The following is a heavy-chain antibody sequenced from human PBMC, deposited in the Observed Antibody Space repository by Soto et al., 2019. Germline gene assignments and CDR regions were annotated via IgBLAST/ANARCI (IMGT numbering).Heavy chain of an antibody. CDR2: FDPEDGET. CDR3: ATRGGIGTWFDP. D-gene: IGHD2-15*01. V-gene: IGHV1-24*01. J-gene: IGHJ5*02. CDR1: GYTLTELS. Sequence: QVPLVQSGAEVKKPGASVKVSCKVSGYTLTELSMHWVRQAPGKGLEWMGGFDPEDGETIYAQKFQGRVTMTEDTSTDTAYMELSSLRSEDTAAYYCATRGGIGTWFDPWGQGTLVTVSS.